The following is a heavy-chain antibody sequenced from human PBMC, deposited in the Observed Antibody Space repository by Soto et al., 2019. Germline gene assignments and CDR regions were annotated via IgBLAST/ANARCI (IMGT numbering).Heavy chain of an antibody. CDR3: ARGGSYYYMDV. J-gene: IGHJ6*03. Sequence: GTSVKVTCEDSGYSLTSNDRNWVRQATGQGLEWMGWMNPNSGNTGYAQKFQGRVTMTGNTSISTAYMELSSLRSEDTAVYYCARGGSYYYMDVWGKGTTVTVSS. CDR1: GYSLTSND. V-gene: IGHV1-8*01. CDR2: MNPNSGNT.